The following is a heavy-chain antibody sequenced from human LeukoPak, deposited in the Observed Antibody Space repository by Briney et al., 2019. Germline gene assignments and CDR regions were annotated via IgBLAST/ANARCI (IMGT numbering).Heavy chain of an antibody. J-gene: IGHJ4*02. Sequence: ASLKLSCKASGYTFNDYYMHWVRQAPGQGLEWMGWINPNSGGTVYAQKFQGRVTMTRDTSISTAYMELSRLRPDDTAVYYCAVLSGDFDYWGQGTLVTVSS. CDR3: AVLSGDFDY. CDR1: GYTFNDYY. V-gene: IGHV1-2*02. CDR2: INPNSGGT.